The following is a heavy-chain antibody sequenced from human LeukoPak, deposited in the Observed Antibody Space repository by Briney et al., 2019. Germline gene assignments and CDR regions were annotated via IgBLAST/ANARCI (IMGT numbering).Heavy chain of an antibody. D-gene: IGHD2-15*01. CDR2: IKSKTDGGTT. Sequence: TGGSLGLSCAASGFTFSNAWMSWVRQAPGKGLEWVGRIKSKTDGGTTDYAAPVRGRFTTSRDNSKNTLYLQMDSLRAEDTAVYYCARGQYCSGGSCYLNLDYWGQGSLVTVSS. CDR1: GFTFSNAW. CDR3: ARGQYCSGGSCYLNLDY. V-gene: IGHV3-15*01. J-gene: IGHJ4*02.